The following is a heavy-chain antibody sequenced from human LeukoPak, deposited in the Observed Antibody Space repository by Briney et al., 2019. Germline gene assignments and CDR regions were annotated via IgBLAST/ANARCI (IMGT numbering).Heavy chain of an antibody. Sequence: PGGSLRLSCAASGFTFSNYDMNWVRQAPGKGLEWVSYISSSSTIYYADSVKGRFTISRDNAKNSLYLQMNSLRAEDTAVYYCARDMGLLWFGEQKYNDYGMDVWGQGTTVTVSS. CDR1: GFTFSNYD. CDR3: ARDMGLLWFGEQKYNDYGMDV. CDR2: ISSSSTI. D-gene: IGHD3-10*01. V-gene: IGHV3-69-1*01. J-gene: IGHJ6*02.